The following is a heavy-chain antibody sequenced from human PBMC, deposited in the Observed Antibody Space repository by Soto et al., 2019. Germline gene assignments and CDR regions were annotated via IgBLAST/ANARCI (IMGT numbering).Heavy chain of an antibody. D-gene: IGHD5-18*01. V-gene: IGHV4-34*01. CDR3: ARGPPWIQLWRRNYGMDV. J-gene: IGHJ6*02. CDR1: GGSLSGSY. Sequence: TSETLALTCAVYGGSLSGSYWGWIRQPPGKGLEWIGEINHSGSTNYNPSLKSRVTISVDTSKNQFSLKLSSVTAADTAVYYCARGPPWIQLWRRNYGMDVWGQGTTVTVSS. CDR2: INHSGST.